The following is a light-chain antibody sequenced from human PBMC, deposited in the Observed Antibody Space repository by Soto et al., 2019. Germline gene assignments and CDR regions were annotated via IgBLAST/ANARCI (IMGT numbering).Light chain of an antibody. CDR2: AAS. J-gene: IGKJ1*01. CDR3: QQSYTTPWT. V-gene: IGKV1-39*01. Sequence: DIQMTQSPSSLSASVGDRVTITCRASQSVGVYLNWYQQKPGKAPKVLIYAASSLQSGVPSRFSGRGSGTDFTLTISSLQAEDFATYYCQQSYTTPWTFGQGTEVEIK. CDR1: QSVGVY.